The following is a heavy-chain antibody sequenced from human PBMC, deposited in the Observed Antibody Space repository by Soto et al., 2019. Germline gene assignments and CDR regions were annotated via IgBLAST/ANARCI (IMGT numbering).Heavy chain of an antibody. CDR2: INPYNGNT. CDR1: GYTFISYG. V-gene: IGHV1-18*01. D-gene: IGHD6-19*01. CDR3: ARDRYSSPTY. J-gene: IGHJ4*02. Sequence: QVQLVQSGAEVKKPGASVKVSCKASGYTFISYGVSWVRQAPGQGLEWMGWINPYNGNTTYAQKLQGRVTMTTDTSTSTVYRELRSVRSADTAVYYCARDRYSSPTYWGQGTLVTVSS.